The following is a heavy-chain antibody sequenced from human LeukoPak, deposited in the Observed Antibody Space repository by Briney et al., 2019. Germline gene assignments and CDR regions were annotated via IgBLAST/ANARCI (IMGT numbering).Heavy chain of an antibody. CDR3: AKDLDYCSGGNCYSLIFDY. V-gene: IGHV3-23*01. Sequence: GGSLRLSCAASGFTFSSYGMSWVRQAPGKGLEWVSAISGSGGSTYYADSVKGRFTISRDNSKNTLYLQMNSLRAEDTAVYYCAKDLDYCSGGNCYSLIFDYWGQGTLVTVSS. J-gene: IGHJ4*02. CDR1: GFTFSSYG. CDR2: ISGSGGST. D-gene: IGHD2-15*01.